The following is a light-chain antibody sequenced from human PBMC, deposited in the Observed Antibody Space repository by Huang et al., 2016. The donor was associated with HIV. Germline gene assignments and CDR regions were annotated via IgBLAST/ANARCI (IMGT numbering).Light chain of an antibody. Sequence: IVLTQTPGTLSLSPGERATLSCRARQSVTNNYLAWYQHRPGQAPRLLIYGASSRATGVPDRFSGSGSGTDFTLTITRLEPEDFGVYYCQQYSDSPFTFGGGTKVEIK. CDR1: QSVTNNY. J-gene: IGKJ4*01. CDR2: GAS. V-gene: IGKV3-20*01. CDR3: QQYSDSPFT.